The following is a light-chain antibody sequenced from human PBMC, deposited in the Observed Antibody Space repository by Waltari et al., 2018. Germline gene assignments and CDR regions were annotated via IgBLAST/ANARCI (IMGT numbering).Light chain of an antibody. CDR3: QASYTTPYS. Sequence: DLQMTQSPSSLSASVGDRVTISCRASKNIRSYLSWYQQKPGIAPKLVICAASTLQSGVPSRFSGSGSGTNFTLTITSLQAEDFATYFCQASYTTPYSFGQGTKVEIK. J-gene: IGKJ2*03. CDR2: AAS. V-gene: IGKV1-39*01. CDR1: KNIRSY.